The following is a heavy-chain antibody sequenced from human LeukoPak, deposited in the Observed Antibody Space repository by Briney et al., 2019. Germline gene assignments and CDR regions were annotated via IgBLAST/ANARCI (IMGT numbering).Heavy chain of an antibody. CDR2: IYYSGST. CDR1: GGSISSGDYY. J-gene: IGHJ4*02. CDR3: ARGSDTAIVGY. V-gene: IGHV4-30-4*08. Sequence: SETLSLTCTVSGGSISSGDYYWSWIRQPPGKGLEWIGYIYYSGSTYYNPSLKSRVTISVDTSKNQFSLKLSSVTAADTAVYYCARGSDTAIVGYWGQGTLVTVSS. D-gene: IGHD5-18*01.